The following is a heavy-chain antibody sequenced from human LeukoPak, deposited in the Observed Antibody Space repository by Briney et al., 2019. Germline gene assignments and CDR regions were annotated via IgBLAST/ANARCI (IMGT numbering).Heavy chain of an antibody. CDR3: AKVPCSSTSCYTVSYFDY. Sequence: GGSLRLSCAASGFTFSNYTMSWVRQAPGKGVEWVSAISGSGSSTYYAASVKGRFTISRDNSKNTLYLQMNSLRAEDTAVYYCAKVPCSSTSCYTVSYFDYWGQGTLVTVSS. V-gene: IGHV3-23*01. J-gene: IGHJ4*02. D-gene: IGHD2-2*02. CDR1: GFTFSNYT. CDR2: ISGSGSST.